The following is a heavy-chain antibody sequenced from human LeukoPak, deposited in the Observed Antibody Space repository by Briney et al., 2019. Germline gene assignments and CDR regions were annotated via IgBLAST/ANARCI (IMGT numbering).Heavy chain of an antibody. V-gene: IGHV3-11*04. J-gene: IGHJ6*03. CDR3: AREYYFYHMDG. CDR1: GLRFSDYY. Sequence: PGGSLRLSCAASGLRFSDYYVSWIRQAPGKGLQWVSYISSGGDIMHYADSVKGRFTISRDNAENSLYLQMNSLRAEDTAVYYCAREYYFYHMDGWGEGTTVTVSS. CDR2: ISSGGDIM.